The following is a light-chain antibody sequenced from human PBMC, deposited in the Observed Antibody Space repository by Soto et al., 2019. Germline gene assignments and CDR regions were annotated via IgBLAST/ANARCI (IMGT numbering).Light chain of an antibody. Sequence: MTQSPSSLSASVGDRVTITCRASQSISSYLNWYRQQPGQAPRLLIYDAYLRATGVPARFSGSGSGTEFTLTISSLQSEDFAVYYCQHYKTWPLAFGGGTKVDIK. CDR2: DAY. V-gene: IGKV3-15*01. CDR1: QSISSY. CDR3: QHYKTWPLA. J-gene: IGKJ4*01.